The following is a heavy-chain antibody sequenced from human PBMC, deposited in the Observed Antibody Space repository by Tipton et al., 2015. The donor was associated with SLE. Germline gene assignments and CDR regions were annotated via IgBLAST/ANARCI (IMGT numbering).Heavy chain of an antibody. CDR3: ASGDCSSTSCYRAEYFQH. CDR2: IIPIFGTA. D-gene: IGHD2-2*01. CDR1: GGTFSSYA. Sequence: QLVQSGAEVKKPGSSVKVSCKASGGTFSSYAISWVRQAPGQGLEWMEGIIPIFGTANYAQKFQGRVTITTDESTSTAYMELSSLRSEDTAVYYCASGDCSSTSCYRAEYFQHWGQGTLVTVSS. J-gene: IGHJ1*01. V-gene: IGHV1-69*01.